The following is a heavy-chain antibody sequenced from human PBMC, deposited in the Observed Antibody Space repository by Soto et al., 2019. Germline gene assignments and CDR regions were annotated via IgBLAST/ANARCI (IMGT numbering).Heavy chain of an antibody. CDR1: GGSFSGYY. D-gene: IGHD1-7*01. V-gene: IGHV4-34*01. CDR2: INHSGST. J-gene: IGHJ4*02. CDR3: ARKPTGTTFDY. Sequence: PSETLSVTYAVYGGSFSGYYWSWIRQPTGKGLEWIGEINHSGSTNYTPSLKSRVSISVDTSKNQFSLKLSSVTAADTAVYYCARKPTGTTFDYWGQGTLVTVSS.